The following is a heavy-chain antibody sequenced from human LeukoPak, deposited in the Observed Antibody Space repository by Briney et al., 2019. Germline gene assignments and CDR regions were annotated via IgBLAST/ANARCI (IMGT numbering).Heavy chain of an antibody. D-gene: IGHD3-9*01. Sequence: GGSLRLSCEASGLTFSNFAMNWVRQAPGKGLEWISFISSGGTTISYAESVRGRFTISRDNARNSLFLQMNSLRVEDTAVYYCARDLMPYVDPEYFDHWGQGTLVTVSS. CDR2: ISSGGTTI. CDR1: GLTFSNFA. J-gene: IGHJ4*02. V-gene: IGHV3-48*03. CDR3: ARDLMPYVDPEYFDH.